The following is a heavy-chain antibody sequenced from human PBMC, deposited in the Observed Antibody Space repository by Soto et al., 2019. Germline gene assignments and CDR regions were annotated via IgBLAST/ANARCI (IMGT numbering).Heavy chain of an antibody. Sequence: ASVKVSCKASGYTFTSYGISWVRQAPRQGLEWMGWISAYNGNTNYAQKLQGRVTMTTDTSTSTAYMELRSLRPDDTAVYYCATSCGYSDHPLKDAFEIWGQGSMVTVAS. CDR3: ATSCGYSDHPLKDAFEI. CDR1: GYTFTSYG. V-gene: IGHV1-18*01. CDR2: ISAYNGNT. J-gene: IGHJ3*02. D-gene: IGHD2-21*01.